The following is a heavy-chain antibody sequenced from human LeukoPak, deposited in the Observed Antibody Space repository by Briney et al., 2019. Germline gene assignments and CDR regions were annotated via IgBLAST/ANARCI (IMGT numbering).Heavy chain of an antibody. CDR3: AKDGVWDLVRVGEFDY. D-gene: IGHD1-26*01. Sequence: VGSLRLSSAASLFTFSSYTTSCVPEAPGKGLERGSALSGIGGGTYYADSVKGRVTISRDKSKNTLHRPMSSCRAADTAVYSCAKDGVWDLVRVGEFDYCGQGALVTVSS. V-gene: IGHV3-23*01. CDR2: LSGIGGGT. J-gene: IGHJ4*02. CDR1: LFTFSSYT.